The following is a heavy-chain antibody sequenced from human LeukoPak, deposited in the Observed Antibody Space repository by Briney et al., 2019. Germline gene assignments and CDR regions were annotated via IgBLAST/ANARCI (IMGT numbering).Heavy chain of an antibody. Sequence: GGSLRLSCAASGFTFSRYWMHWVRQAPGKGLVWVSRINSDGSSTSYADSVKGRFTISRDNAKNTLYLQMNSLRAEDTAVYYCAREEDIVATIRSLGFDYWGQGTLVTVSS. CDR3: AREEDIVATIRSLGFDY. V-gene: IGHV3-74*01. D-gene: IGHD5-12*01. CDR2: INSDGSST. CDR1: GFTFSRYW. J-gene: IGHJ4*02.